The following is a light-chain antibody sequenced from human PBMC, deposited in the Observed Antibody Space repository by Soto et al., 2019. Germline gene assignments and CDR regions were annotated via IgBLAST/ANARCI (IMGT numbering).Light chain of an antibody. Sequence: EIVLTQSPAPLYLSPGDRAPLSCRASQSVRSDYFVWYQQKPGQAPRVSIFGVSTRAIAIPDRFSGSGSGTDLTLTISRREAEDFSLYCCQQYGNSPLTFGGGTKVEIK. CDR1: QSVRSDY. CDR3: QQYGNSPLT. V-gene: IGKV3-20*01. J-gene: IGKJ4*01. CDR2: GVS.